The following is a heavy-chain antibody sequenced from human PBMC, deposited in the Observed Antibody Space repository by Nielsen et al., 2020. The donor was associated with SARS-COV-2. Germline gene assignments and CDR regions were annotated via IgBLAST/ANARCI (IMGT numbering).Heavy chain of an antibody. J-gene: IGHJ6*02. V-gene: IGHV3-30-3*01. D-gene: IGHD3-10*01. Sequence: GESLKISCAASGFTFSSYAMHWVRQAPGKGLEWVAVISYDGSNKYYADSVKGRFTISRDNSKNTLYLQMNSLRAEDTAVYYCARDRIQLEWFGELSNLYYGMDVWGQGTTVTVSS. CDR3: ARDRIQLEWFGELSNLYYGMDV. CDR2: ISYDGSNK. CDR1: GFTFSSYA.